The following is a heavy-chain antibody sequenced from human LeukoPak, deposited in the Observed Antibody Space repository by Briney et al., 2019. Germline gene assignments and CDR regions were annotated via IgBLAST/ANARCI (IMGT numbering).Heavy chain of an antibody. CDR1: GFTFSSYG. J-gene: IGHJ4*02. D-gene: IGHD3-16*01. CDR2: ISYDGSNK. Sequence: PGGSLRLSCAASGFTFSSYGMHWVRQAPGKGLEWVAVISYDGSNKYYADSVKGRFTISRDNSKNTLYLQMNSLRVEDTAVYYRARPVVLGAYLRGAYYFDSWGQGTLVTVSS. V-gene: IGHV3-30*03. CDR3: ARPVVLGAYLRGAYYFDS.